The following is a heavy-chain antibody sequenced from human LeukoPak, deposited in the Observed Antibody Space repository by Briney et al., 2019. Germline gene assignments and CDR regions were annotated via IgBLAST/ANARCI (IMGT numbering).Heavy chain of an antibody. J-gene: IGHJ4*02. D-gene: IGHD3-22*01. CDR2: IYYSGST. CDR1: GGSISSYY. V-gene: IGHV4-59*01. CDR3: ARASYYDSSGPFDY. Sequence: SETLSHTCTVSGGSISSYYWSWIRQPPGKGLEWIGYIYYSGSTNYNPSLKSRVTISVDTSKNQFSLKLSSVTAADTAVYYCARASYYDSSGPFDYWGQGTLVTVSS.